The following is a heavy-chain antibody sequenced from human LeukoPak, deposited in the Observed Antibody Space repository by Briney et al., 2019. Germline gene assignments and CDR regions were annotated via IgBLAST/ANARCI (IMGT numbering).Heavy chain of an antibody. Sequence: SETLSLTCSVSGGSISSDYWAWVRQPPGKGLEWIGYMFYTGSTNYNPSLKSRVTISLATSKNQFSLKLSSVAAADTAVYYCARVSVVYGMDVWGRGTTVTVSS. V-gene: IGHV4-59*01. CDR3: ARVSVVYGMDV. J-gene: IGHJ6*02. CDR2: MFYTGST. CDR1: GGSISSDY.